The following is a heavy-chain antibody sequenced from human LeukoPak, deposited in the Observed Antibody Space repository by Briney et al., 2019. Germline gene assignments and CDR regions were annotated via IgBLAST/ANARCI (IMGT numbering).Heavy chain of an antibody. CDR3: ARPRKLELGSSYYYGMDV. J-gene: IGHJ6*02. Sequence: SVKVSCTASGGTFSSYAISWVRQAPGQGLDWMGRIIPILGIANYAQKFQGRVTITADKSTSTAYMELSSLRSEDTAVYYCARPRKLELGSSYYYGMDVWGQGTTVTVSS. CDR1: GGTFSSYA. V-gene: IGHV1-69*04. CDR2: IIPILGIA. D-gene: IGHD1-7*01.